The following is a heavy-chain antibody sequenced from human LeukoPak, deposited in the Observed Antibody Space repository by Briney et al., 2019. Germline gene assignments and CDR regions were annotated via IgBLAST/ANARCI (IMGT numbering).Heavy chain of an antibody. Sequence: ASVKVSRKASGYTFTSYDINWVRQATGQGLEWMGWMNPNSGNTGYAQKFQGRVTITRNTSISTAYMELSSLRSEDTAVYYCARGFKPGYSSGWYYYYYYMDVWGKGTTVTVSS. CDR2: MNPNSGNT. CDR1: GYTFTSYD. J-gene: IGHJ6*03. D-gene: IGHD6-19*01. CDR3: ARGFKPGYSSGWYYYYYYMDV. V-gene: IGHV1-8*01.